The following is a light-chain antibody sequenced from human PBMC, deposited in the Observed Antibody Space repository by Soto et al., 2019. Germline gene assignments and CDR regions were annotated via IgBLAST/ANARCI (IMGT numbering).Light chain of an antibody. CDR1: QSITGY. J-gene: IGKJ2*01. CDR3: QQSYSIPYT. CDR2: AAS. V-gene: IGKV1-39*01. Sequence: DIQMTQSPSSLSASVGDSVTITCRASQSITGYLNWYQQKPGKAPKLLIYAASSLQSGVPSRFSGSGSGTDFTLTISSLQPEDFATYYCQQSYSIPYTFGQGTKLEIK.